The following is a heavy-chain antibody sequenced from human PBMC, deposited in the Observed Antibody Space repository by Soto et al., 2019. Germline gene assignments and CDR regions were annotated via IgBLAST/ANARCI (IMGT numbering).Heavy chain of an antibody. CDR3: GRDLGGRGWERPYTYYMDV. V-gene: IGHV3-21*01. CDR2: ISSSSSYI. Sequence: EVQLVESGGGLVKPGGSLRLSCAASGFTFSSYSMNWVRQAPGKGLEWVSSISSSSSYIYYADSVKGRFTISRDNAKNSLYLKMTGLRAEDTVVYYCGRDLGGRGWERPYTYYMDVWGKGTTVTVSS. CDR1: GFTFSSYS. D-gene: IGHD6-19*01. J-gene: IGHJ6*03.